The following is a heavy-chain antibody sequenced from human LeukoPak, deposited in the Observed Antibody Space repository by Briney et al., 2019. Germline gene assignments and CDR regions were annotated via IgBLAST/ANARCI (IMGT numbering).Heavy chain of an antibody. CDR3: ARDRGYCGNTSCYTPFDY. CDR2: FDPEDGET. J-gene: IGHJ4*02. V-gene: IGHV1-24*01. Sequence: ASVKVSCKVSGYTLTELSMHWVRQAPGKGLEWMGGFDPEDGETIYAQKFQGRVTMTEDTSTDTAYMELSSLRSEDTAVYYCARDRGYCGNTSCYTPFDYWGQGTLVTVSS. D-gene: IGHD2-2*02. CDR1: GYTLTELS.